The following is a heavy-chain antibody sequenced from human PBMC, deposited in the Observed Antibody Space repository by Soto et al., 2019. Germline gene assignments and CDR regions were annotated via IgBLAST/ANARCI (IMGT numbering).Heavy chain of an antibody. CDR3: AADRYCTNGVCHYYFDY. J-gene: IGHJ4*02. D-gene: IGHD2-8*01. Sequence: ASVKVSCKASGFTFTSSAVQWVRQARGQRLEWIGWIVVGSGNTNYAQKFQERVTITRDMSTSTAYMELSSLRSEDTAVYYCAADRYCTNGVCHYYFDYWGQGTLVTVSS. CDR2: IVVGSGNT. V-gene: IGHV1-58*01. CDR1: GFTFTSSA.